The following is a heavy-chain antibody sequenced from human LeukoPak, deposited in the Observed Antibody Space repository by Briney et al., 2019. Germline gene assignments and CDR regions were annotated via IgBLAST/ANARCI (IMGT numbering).Heavy chain of an antibody. CDR3: AGDLHGEGEFDP. Sequence: ASVKVSCKASGYTFTGYYMHSVRQAPGQGLEWMGIINPSGGSTSYAQKFQGRVTMTRDTSTSTVYMELSSLRSEDTAVYYCAGDLHGEGEFDPWGQGTLVTVSS. CDR2: INPSGGST. D-gene: IGHD3-10*01. V-gene: IGHV1-46*01. CDR1: GYTFTGYY. J-gene: IGHJ5*02.